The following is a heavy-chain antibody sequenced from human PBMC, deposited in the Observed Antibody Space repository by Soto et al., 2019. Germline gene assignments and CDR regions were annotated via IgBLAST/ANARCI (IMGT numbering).Heavy chain of an antibody. CDR2: ISAYNGNT. CDR3: ERDGSSWYRWFDH. D-gene: IGHD6-13*01. Sequence: GASVKVSCKDSGYTFNSYGISWVRQAPGKGLEWMGWISAYNGNTNYAQKLQGRVTMTTDTSTSTAYMELRSLRSDDTAVYYCERDGSSWYRWFDHWGQGTLVTVSS. CDR1: GYTFNSYG. V-gene: IGHV1-18*01. J-gene: IGHJ5*02.